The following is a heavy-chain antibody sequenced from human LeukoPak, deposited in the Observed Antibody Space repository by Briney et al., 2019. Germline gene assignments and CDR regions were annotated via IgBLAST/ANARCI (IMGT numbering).Heavy chain of an antibody. J-gene: IGHJ4*02. D-gene: IGHD3-22*01. V-gene: IGHV3-23*01. Sequence: GGSLRLSCAAPGFTFSSYAMSWVRQAPGKGLEWVSAISGSGGSTYYADSVKGRFTISRDNSKNTLYLQMNSLRAEDTAVYYCAKVRYYYDSSGLDYWGQGTLVTVSS. CDR1: GFTFSSYA. CDR2: ISGSGGST. CDR3: AKVRYYYDSSGLDY.